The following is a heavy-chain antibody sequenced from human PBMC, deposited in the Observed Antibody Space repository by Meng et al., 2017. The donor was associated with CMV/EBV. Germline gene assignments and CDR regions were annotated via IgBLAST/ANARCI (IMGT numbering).Heavy chain of an antibody. V-gene: IGHV4-61*01. CDR2: IYYSGST. CDR1: GGSVSSGSYY. D-gene: IGHD2-2*01. J-gene: IGHJ5*02. CDR3: ARDRLVDCSSTSCSPGGFDP. Sequence: SCTVSGGSVSSGSYYWSWIRQPPGKGLEWIGYIYYSGSTNYNPSLKSRVTISVDTSKNQFSLKLSSVTAADTAVYYCARDRLVDCSSTSCSPGGFDPWGQGTLVTVSS.